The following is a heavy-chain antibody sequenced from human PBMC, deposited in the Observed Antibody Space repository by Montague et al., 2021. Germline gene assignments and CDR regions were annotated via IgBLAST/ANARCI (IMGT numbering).Heavy chain of an antibody. CDR3: AREGVGDLLFSFDS. Sequence: CAISGDSVSNNNAAWNWIRESPSRGLEWLGRTYYRSTWYTDYAVXVEGRIAINPDTSKNQFSLQLNSVTPEDTAVYYCAREGVGDLLFSFDSWGQGTLVTVSS. V-gene: IGHV6-1*01. J-gene: IGHJ4*02. CDR1: GDSVSNNNAA. CDR2: TYYRSTWYT. D-gene: IGHD3-10*01.